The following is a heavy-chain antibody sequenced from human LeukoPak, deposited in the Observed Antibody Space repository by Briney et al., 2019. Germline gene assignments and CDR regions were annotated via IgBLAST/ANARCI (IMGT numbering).Heavy chain of an antibody. V-gene: IGHV1-46*01. CDR2: INPSGGST. CDR3: AVGSYCSSTSCYAHSSSWSDAFDI. CDR1: GYTFTSYY. Sequence: GASVKVSCKASGYTFTSYYMHWVRQAPGQGLEWMGIINPSGGSTSYAQKFQGRVTMTRDMSTSTVYMELSSLRSEDTAVYYCAVGSYCSSTSCYAHSSSWSDAFDIWGQGTMVTVSS. J-gene: IGHJ3*02. D-gene: IGHD2-2*01.